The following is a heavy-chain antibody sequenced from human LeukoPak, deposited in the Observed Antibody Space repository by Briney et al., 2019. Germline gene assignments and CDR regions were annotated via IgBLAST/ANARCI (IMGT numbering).Heavy chain of an antibody. D-gene: IGHD3-9*01. CDR2: IYYSGST. Sequence: NPSETLSLTCTVSGGSISSSSYYWGWIRQPPGKGLEWIGSIYYSGSTYYNPSLKSRVTISVDTSKNQFSLKLSSVTAADTAVYYCARHSPNYDILTDHFSPLDYWGQGTLVTVSS. CDR3: ARHSPNYDILTDHFSPLDY. CDR1: GGSISSSSYY. J-gene: IGHJ4*02. V-gene: IGHV4-39*01.